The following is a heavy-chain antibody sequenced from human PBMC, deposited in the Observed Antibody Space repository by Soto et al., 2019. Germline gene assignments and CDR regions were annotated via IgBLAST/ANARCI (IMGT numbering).Heavy chain of an antibody. V-gene: IGHV4-59*08. D-gene: IGHD3-22*01. Sequence: SQALSLTCTLSDGSISSYYLSLILKNPFKLLEWIGHIYYSGSTNYNPSLKSRVTISVDTSKTQFSLKLRSVTAADTAVYYCAVYYYDSSGSRKHWYFDLWGRGTLVTVSS. CDR1: DGSISSYY. CDR2: IYYSGST. CDR3: AVYYYDSSGSRKHWYFDL. J-gene: IGHJ2*01.